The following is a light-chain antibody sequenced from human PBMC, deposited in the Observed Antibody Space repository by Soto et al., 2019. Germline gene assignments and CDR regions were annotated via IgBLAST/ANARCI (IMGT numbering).Light chain of an antibody. V-gene: IGLV2-14*01. CDR3: SSCTSSSTLLYV. CDR2: EVN. Sequence: THPASVCGSPGQSVTISCTGTTSDVVYYNYVFWYRQHPRKAPRLMIYEVNNRPSGASNRFSPPKSRNTASLTISGLQAEDEDDYYCSSCTSSSTLLYVFGTGTKVTVL. J-gene: IGLJ1*01. CDR1: TSDVVYYNY.